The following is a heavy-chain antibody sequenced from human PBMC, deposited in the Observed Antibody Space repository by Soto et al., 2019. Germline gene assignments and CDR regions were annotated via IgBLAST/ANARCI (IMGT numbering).Heavy chain of an antibody. J-gene: IGHJ4*02. CDR3: ARGGRDTMGWELPPDY. CDR1: GGTFSSYA. Sequence: QVQLVQSGAEVKKPGSSVKVSCKASGGTFSSYAISWVRQAPGQGLEWMGGIIPIFGTANYAQKFQGRVTIPXXEXAXKAYMELSSLRSEDTAVYYCARGGRDTMGWELPPDYWGQGTLVTVSS. CDR2: IIPIFGTA. D-gene: IGHD1-26*01. V-gene: IGHV1-69*05.